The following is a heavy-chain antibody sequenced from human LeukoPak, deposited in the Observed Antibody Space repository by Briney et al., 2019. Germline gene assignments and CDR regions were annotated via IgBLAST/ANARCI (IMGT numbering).Heavy chain of an antibody. D-gene: IGHD6-13*01. CDR1: GGSISSSSYY. Sequence: PSETLSLTCTVSGGSISSSSYYWGWIRQPPGKGLEWIGSIYYSGSTYYNPSLKSRVTISVDTSKNQFSLKLSSVTAADTAVYYCARGYSSSPPIRHWGQGTLVTVSS. CDR3: ARGYSSSPPIRH. V-gene: IGHV4-39*07. J-gene: IGHJ4*02. CDR2: IYYSGST.